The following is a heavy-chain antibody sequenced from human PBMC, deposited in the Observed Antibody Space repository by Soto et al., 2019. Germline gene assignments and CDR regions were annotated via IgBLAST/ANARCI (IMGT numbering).Heavy chain of an antibody. Sequence: EVQLVESGGGLIQPGGSLRLSCAVSGFTVRANYMSWVRQAPGKGLEWVAVIYSGGTTYYADAVKGRFIIYRDISMNTLYLQMNVLRAEDTAVYYCHGYGYWGQGTLVTVSS. J-gene: IGHJ4*02. CDR1: GFTVRANY. CDR3: HGYGY. CDR2: IYSGGTT. V-gene: IGHV3-53*01. D-gene: IGHD5-12*01.